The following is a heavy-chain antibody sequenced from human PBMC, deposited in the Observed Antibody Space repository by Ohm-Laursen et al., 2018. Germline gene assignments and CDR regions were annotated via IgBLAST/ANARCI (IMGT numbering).Heavy chain of an antibody. J-gene: IGHJ4*02. D-gene: IGHD1-26*01. Sequence: SETLSLTCTVSGDSVIDYYWSWIRQPPGKGLEWIGYIPLSGTSNYNPSLKSRVTMSIDASKNQFSLNLNSLTAADTAIYYCARGVGATHFDYWGQGTLVTVSS. V-gene: IGHV4-59*02. CDR1: GDSVIDYY. CDR2: IPLSGTS. CDR3: ARGVGATHFDY.